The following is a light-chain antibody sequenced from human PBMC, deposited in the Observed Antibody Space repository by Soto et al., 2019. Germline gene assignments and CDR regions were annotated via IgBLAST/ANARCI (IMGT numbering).Light chain of an antibody. CDR1: QSVSSN. CDR3: QQYNKWPPYT. V-gene: IGKV3-15*01. Sequence: EIVMTQSPANLSVSPGERATLSCRASQSVSSNLAWYQQKPGQGPRLLIYGASTRATSIPARFSGSGSGTEFTLTINSLQSEEFGGYYSQQYNKWPPYTFGQGTKLEIK. CDR2: GAS. J-gene: IGKJ2*01.